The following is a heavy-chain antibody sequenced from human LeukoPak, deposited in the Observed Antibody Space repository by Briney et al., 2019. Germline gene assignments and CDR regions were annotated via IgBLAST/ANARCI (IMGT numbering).Heavy chain of an antibody. J-gene: IGHJ4*02. CDR2: VNADGGNT. V-gene: IGHV3-23*01. CDR1: GFTFDNYR. D-gene: IGHD1-26*01. CDR3: TKRVKYGGTWDHFAD. Sequence: GGSLRLSCAAPGFTFDNYRMSWVRQAPGKGLNWASTVNADGGNTYYADSVKGRFTISRDNSKSTLILQMNSLRVEDTALYYCTKRVKYGGTWDHFADWGQGTLVTVSS.